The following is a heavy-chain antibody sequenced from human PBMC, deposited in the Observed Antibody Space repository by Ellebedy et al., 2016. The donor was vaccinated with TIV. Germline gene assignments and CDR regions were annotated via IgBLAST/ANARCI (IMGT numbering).Heavy chain of an antibody. J-gene: IGHJ5*02. CDR3: ARRGSYGDYAVQINSWFDT. Sequence: GESLKISCAASGFSFRSYWMSWVRQAPGKGLEWVANIYQDGGVQYYVDSVKGRFTISRDNADNSLCLQMNSLRAADTAVYYCARRGSYGDYAVQINSWFDTWGRGILVAVSS. CDR2: IYQDGGVQ. D-gene: IGHD4-17*01. CDR1: GFSFRSYW. V-gene: IGHV3-7*01.